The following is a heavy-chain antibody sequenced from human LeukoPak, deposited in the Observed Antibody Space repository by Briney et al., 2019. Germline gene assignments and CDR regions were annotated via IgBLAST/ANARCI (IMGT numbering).Heavy chain of an antibody. D-gene: IGHD3/OR15-3a*01. CDR1: GFTFSSYA. CDR2: SSGSGGGT. J-gene: IGHJ4*02. V-gene: IGHV3-23*01. Sequence: GGSLRLSCAVSGFTFSSYAMTWVRQAPGKGLEWVSSSSGSGGGTYYADSMKGRFTISRHNSKNMVYLQMNSLRAEDTAVYYCAKGGDFWTGYPDHWGRGTLVIVSS. CDR3: AKGGDFWTGYPDH.